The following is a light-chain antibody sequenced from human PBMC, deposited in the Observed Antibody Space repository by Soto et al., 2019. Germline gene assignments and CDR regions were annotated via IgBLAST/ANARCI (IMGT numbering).Light chain of an antibody. CDR1: SSDVGSYNL. V-gene: IGLV2-23*02. CDR3: CPYAGSSTV. Sequence: QSVLTQPASVSGSPGQSITISCTGTSSDVGSYNLVSWYQQHPGKAPKLMICEVSKRPSGVSNRFSGSKSGNTASLTISGLQAEDEADYFCCPYAGSSTVFGTGTKVTVL. J-gene: IGLJ1*01. CDR2: EVS.